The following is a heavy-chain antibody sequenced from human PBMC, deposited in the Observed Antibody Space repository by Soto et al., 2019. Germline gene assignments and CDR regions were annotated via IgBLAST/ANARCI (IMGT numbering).Heavy chain of an antibody. CDR2: VIPMFGTA. CDR3: ERAQGWSADYIGNYPFDY. D-gene: IGHD4-4*01. Sequence: QVQLVQSGTEVKKPGSSVKVSCRASGGTFRSSTFSWVRQAPGQGLEWMGIVIPMFGTAVYAQSFQGRVTITADEATSTAFMELSSLRSDDTAVYYCERAQGWSADYIGNYPFDYWGQGALVNVSS. V-gene: IGHV1-69*15. J-gene: IGHJ4*02. CDR1: GGTFRSST.